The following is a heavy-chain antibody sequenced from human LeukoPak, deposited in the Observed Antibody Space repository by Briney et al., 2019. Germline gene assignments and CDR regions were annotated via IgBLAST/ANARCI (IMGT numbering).Heavy chain of an antibody. V-gene: IGHV3-21*01. Sequence: GGSLRLSCAASGFTFSSYSINWVRQAPGKGLEWVSSISSSSSYIYYADSVKGRFTISGDNAKNSLYLQMNSLRAEDTAVYYCAREVATVSQGRLRGYYYMDVWGKGTTVTVSS. CDR2: ISSSSSYI. CDR1: GFTFSSYS. CDR3: AREVATVSQGRLRGYYYMDV. D-gene: IGHD5-12*01. J-gene: IGHJ6*03.